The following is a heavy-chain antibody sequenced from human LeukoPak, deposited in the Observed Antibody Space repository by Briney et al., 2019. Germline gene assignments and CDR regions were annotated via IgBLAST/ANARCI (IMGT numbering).Heavy chain of an antibody. D-gene: IGHD2-8*02. Sequence: PGKSLRLSCAASGFTFGYYAMHWVRQAPGKGLEWVAFISYDGSNKYYADSVKGRFTISRDNSKNTLFLQMNSLRVEDTAIYYCTKAPRNSCTGAFCYPFDHWGQETLVTVSS. V-gene: IGHV3-30*04. CDR1: GFTFGYYA. CDR3: TKAPRNSCTGAFCYPFDH. CDR2: ISYDGSNK. J-gene: IGHJ4*02.